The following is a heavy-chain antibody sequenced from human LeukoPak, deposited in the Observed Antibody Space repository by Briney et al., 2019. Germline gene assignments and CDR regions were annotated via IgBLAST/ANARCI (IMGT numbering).Heavy chain of an antibody. CDR2: GDYSGGT. D-gene: IGHD2-2*02. Sequence: SETLSLTCTVSGDSFTSVTDYWAWIRQPPGKGLEWIASGDYSGGTYYNPSLESRVAISADMSKNQISLKLTSVTGADTAVYYCARDSATYCSSTSCYMVNAFDIWGQGTMVTVSS. CDR1: GDSFTSVTDY. V-gene: IGHV4-39*07. J-gene: IGHJ3*02. CDR3: ARDSATYCSSTSCYMVNAFDI.